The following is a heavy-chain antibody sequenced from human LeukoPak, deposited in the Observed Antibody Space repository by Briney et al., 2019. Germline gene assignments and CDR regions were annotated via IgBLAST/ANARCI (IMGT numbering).Heavy chain of an antibody. D-gene: IGHD2-2*01. CDR1: GGSISSSSYY. Sequence: PSETLSLTCTVSGGSISSSSYYWGWIRQPPGKGLEWIGSIYYSGSTYYNPSLKSRVTISVDTSKNQFSLKLNSVTAADTAVYYCARVVPAGISSTSYFDYWGQGTLVTVSS. V-gene: IGHV4-39*07. J-gene: IGHJ4*02. CDR3: ARVVPAGISSTSYFDY. CDR2: IYYSGST.